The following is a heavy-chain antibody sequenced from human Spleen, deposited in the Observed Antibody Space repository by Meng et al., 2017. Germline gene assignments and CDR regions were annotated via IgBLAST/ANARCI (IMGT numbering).Heavy chain of an antibody. V-gene: IGHV4-39*01. CDR1: GGSTTSTSYY. CDR3: ARRVHDGSGHHYFDY. D-gene: IGHD3-22*01. CDR2: IGYSGTI. J-gene: IGHJ4*02. Sequence: QLQLQESGPGLVKPSETLSLTCNVPGGSTTSTSYYWDWIRQSPAKGLEWIGTIGYSGTIVYNPSLSSRVTMTLDTSKNQFSLKLSSVTAPDTAVYYCARRVHDGSGHHYFDYWGQGTLVTVSS.